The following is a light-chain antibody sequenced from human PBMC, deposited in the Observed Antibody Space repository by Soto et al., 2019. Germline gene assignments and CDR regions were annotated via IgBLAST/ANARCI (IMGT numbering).Light chain of an antibody. CDR2: DAS. V-gene: IGKV1-33*01. Sequence: DIQMTQSPSSLSASVGERVTITCQASQDISDYINWYQQKAGKAPKLLIFDASNLDTGVPPRFSGSGFGTDFTFTIRSLQAEDIATYYYQQHDNLPLTFGGGTKVEIK. CDR1: QDISDY. J-gene: IGKJ4*01. CDR3: QQHDNLPLT.